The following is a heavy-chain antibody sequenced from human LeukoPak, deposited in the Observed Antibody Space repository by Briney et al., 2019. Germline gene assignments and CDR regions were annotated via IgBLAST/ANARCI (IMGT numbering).Heavy chain of an antibody. D-gene: IGHD3-22*01. CDR1: AFTFRSYA. CDR3: AKDRRDYYDSTGYLDY. J-gene: IGHJ4*02. CDR2: ISGSGGST. V-gene: IGHV3-23*01. Sequence: PGRSLRLSCAASAFTFRSYAMHWVRQAPGKGLEWVSAISGSGGSTYYADSVKGRFTISRDNSKNTLYLQMNSLRAEDTAVYYCAKDRRDYYDSTGYLDYWGQGTLVTVSS.